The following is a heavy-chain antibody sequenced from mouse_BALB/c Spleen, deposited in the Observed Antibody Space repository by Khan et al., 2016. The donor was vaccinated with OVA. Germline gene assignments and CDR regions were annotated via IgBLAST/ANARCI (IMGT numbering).Heavy chain of an antibody. CDR2: ISNRGTTT. V-gene: IGHV5-12*02. D-gene: IGHD1-1*02. Sequence: EVELVESGGGFMQPGGSLTLSCATSGFTFTDYYMYWVRQTPEKRLEWVAYISNRGTTTYYSDNVRGRFTISSDNAKNTLYLQTSRLKSEDTAMYYCARDVDGGGLAYWGQGTLVTVSA. CDR3: ARDVDGGGLAY. J-gene: IGHJ3*01. CDR1: GFTFTDYY.